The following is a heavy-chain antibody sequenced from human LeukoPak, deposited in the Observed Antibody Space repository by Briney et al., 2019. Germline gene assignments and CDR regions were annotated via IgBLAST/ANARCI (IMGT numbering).Heavy chain of an antibody. CDR3: AKDLNGGSGWY. V-gene: IGHV3-23*01. J-gene: IGHJ4*02. D-gene: IGHD6-19*01. CDR1: GFTFSSYA. CDR2: ISGNGGST. Sequence: PGGPLRLSCAASGFTFSSYAMSWVRQAPGKGLEWVSAISGNGGSTYYADSVKGRFTISRDNSKNTLYLQMNSLRAEDTAVYYCAKDLNGGSGWYWGQGTLVTVSS.